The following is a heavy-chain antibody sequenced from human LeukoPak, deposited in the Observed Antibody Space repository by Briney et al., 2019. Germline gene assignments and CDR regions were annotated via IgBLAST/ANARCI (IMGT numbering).Heavy chain of an antibody. CDR2: IYSSGNT. Sequence: SETLSLTCIVSGGSISNYYCNWIRQSAGKGLEWIGRIYSSGNTNYNPSLKSRVTMSVDTPRKQFSLKLSSVTAADTAVYYCATTESYYRDSLLEYWGQGTLVTVSS. V-gene: IGHV4-4*07. J-gene: IGHJ4*02. CDR1: GGSISNYY. CDR3: ATTESYYRDSLLEY. D-gene: IGHD1-26*01.